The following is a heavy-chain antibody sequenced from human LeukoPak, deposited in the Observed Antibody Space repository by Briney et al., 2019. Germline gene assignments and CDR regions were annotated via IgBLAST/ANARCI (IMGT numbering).Heavy chain of an antibody. CDR2: ISSSSSTI. Sequence: GGSLRLSCAASGFTFSSYSMNWVRQAPGKGLEWVSYISSSSSTIYYADSVKGRFTISRDNAKNSLYLQMNGLRDEDTAVYYCARSYSSSWYVTDYWGQGTLVTVSS. CDR3: ARSYSSSWYVTDY. D-gene: IGHD6-13*01. V-gene: IGHV3-48*02. J-gene: IGHJ4*02. CDR1: GFTFSSYS.